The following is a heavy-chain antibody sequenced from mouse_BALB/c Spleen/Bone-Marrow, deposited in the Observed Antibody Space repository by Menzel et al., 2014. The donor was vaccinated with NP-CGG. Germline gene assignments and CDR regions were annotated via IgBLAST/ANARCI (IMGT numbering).Heavy chain of an antibody. V-gene: IGHV1-87*01. CDR3: ARYYYAMDY. Sequence: VKLQESGAELARPGASVKLSCKASGYTFTSYWMQWVKQRPGQGLEWIGAIYPGDGDTRYTQKFKGEATLTADKSSSTAYMQLSSLASEDSAVYYCARYYYAMDYWGQGTSVTVSS. CDR2: IYPGDGDT. J-gene: IGHJ4*01. CDR1: GYTFTSYW.